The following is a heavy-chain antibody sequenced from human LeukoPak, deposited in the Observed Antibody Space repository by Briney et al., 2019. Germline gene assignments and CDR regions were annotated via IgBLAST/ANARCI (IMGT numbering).Heavy chain of an antibody. CDR2: IYHSGST. V-gene: IGHV4-38-2*02. CDR3: ARVGSGFGESIDY. Sequence: PSETLSLTCTVSGYSISSGYYWGWIRPPPGKGLEWIGSIYHSGSTYYNPSLKSRVTISVDTSKNQFSLKLSSVTAADTAVYHCARVGSGFGESIDYWGQGTLVTVSS. CDR1: GYSISSGYY. J-gene: IGHJ4*02. D-gene: IGHD3-10*01.